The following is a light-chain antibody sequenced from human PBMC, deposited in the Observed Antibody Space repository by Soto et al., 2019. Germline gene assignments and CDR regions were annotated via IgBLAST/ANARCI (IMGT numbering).Light chain of an antibody. CDR2: DAS. J-gene: IGKJ4*01. CDR3: QQYGSSPLT. CDR1: QSVRNSY. V-gene: IGKV3-20*01. Sequence: EIVLTQSPGTLSLSPGERVTLSCRASQSVRNSYLAWYQQKPGQAPRLLIYDASSRATGIPDRFSGSGSGTDFTFTISRLEPEDFAVYYCQQYGSSPLTFGGGTKVEIK.